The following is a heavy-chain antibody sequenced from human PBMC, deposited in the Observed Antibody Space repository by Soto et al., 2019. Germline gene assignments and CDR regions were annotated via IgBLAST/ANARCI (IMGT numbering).Heavy chain of an antibody. V-gene: IGHV4-34*01. Sequence: SETLSLTCTVSGGSIINGDYYWSWIRQPPGKGLEWIGEINHSGSTNYNPSLKSRVTISVDTSKNQFSLKLSSVTAADTAVHYCARAQIGYDYVWGSYRHPKPLAYWGQGTLVTVSS. CDR1: GGSIINGDYY. CDR2: INHSGST. D-gene: IGHD3-16*02. J-gene: IGHJ4*02. CDR3: ARAQIGYDYVWGSYRHPKPLAY.